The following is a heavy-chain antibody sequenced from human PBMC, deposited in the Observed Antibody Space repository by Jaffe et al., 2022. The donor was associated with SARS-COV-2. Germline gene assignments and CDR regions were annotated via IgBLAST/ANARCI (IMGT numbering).Heavy chain of an antibody. CDR3: AKGPKKIDYYYYMDV. J-gene: IGHJ6*03. CDR1: GFTFDDHT. Sequence: EVQLVESGGVVVQPGGSLRLSCSASGFTFDDHTMHWVRQPPGKGLEWVSLITWDGSTTYYADSLRGRFTISRDNNKNSLNLQMNSLRPDDTALYYCAKGPKKIDYYYYMDVWGRGTTVTVSS. V-gene: IGHV3-43*01. CDR2: ITWDGSTT.